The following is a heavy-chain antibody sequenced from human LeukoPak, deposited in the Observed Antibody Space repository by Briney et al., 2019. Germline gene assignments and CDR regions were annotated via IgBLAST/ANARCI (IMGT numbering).Heavy chain of an antibody. CDR3: ARGVGGVTMVRGGHWFDP. V-gene: IGHV1-46*01. Sequence: ASVKVSCKASGFTFTNYNMHWVRQAPGQGLEWMGIINPSGGSTSYAQKFQGRVTMTRDTSTSTVYMELSSLRSEDTAVYYCARGVGGVTMVRGGHWFDPWGQGTLVTVSS. D-gene: IGHD3-10*01. J-gene: IGHJ5*02. CDR2: INPSGGST. CDR1: GFTFTNYN.